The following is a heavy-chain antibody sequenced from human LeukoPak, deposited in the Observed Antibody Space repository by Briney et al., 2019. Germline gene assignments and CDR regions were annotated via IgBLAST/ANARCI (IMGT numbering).Heavy chain of an antibody. CDR1: GYTFTSYG. J-gene: IGHJ6*03. V-gene: IGHV1-18*01. Sequence: ASVKVSCKASGYTFTSYGISWVRQAPGQGLEWMGWISANNGNTNYAQRLQGRVTMTTDTSTTTAYMELSSLRSEDTAVYYCATANDFWSGNYYYYYMDVWGKGTTVTVSS. D-gene: IGHD3-3*01. CDR3: ATANDFWSGNYYYYYMDV. CDR2: ISANNGNT.